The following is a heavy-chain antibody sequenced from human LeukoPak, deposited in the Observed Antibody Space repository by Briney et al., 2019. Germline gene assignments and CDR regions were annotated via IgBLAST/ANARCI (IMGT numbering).Heavy chain of an antibody. V-gene: IGHV5-51*01. Sequence: PGESLKISCKGSGYSFTSYWIGWVRQMPGKGLEWMGIIYPGDSDIRYSPSFQGQVTISADKSISTAYLQWSSLKASDTAMYYCARLTFRWLQFFHKKDPGGKFDYWGQGTLVTVSS. CDR2: IYPGDSDI. CDR3: ARLTFRWLQFFHKKDPGGKFDY. J-gene: IGHJ4*02. CDR1: GYSFTSYW. D-gene: IGHD5-24*01.